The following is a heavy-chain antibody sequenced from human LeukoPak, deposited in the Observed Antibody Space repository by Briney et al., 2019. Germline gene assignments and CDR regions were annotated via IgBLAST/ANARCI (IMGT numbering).Heavy chain of an antibody. D-gene: IGHD6-13*01. Sequence: PSETLSLTCTVSGGSISSYYWSWIRQPAGKGLEWIGRIYTSGSTHYNPSLKSRVTMSVDTSKNQFSLKLSSVTAADTAVYYCASTSSWDHYYYYYGMDVWGQGTTVTVSS. CDR1: GGSISSYY. CDR3: ASTSSWDHYYYYYGMDV. V-gene: IGHV4-4*07. J-gene: IGHJ6*02. CDR2: IYTSGST.